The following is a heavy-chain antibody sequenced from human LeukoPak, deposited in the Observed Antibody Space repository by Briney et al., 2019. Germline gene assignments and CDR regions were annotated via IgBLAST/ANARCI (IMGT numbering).Heavy chain of an antibody. CDR1: GFTFSNYW. V-gene: IGHV3-7*03. CDR2: INRDGSER. J-gene: IGHJ6*02. CDR3: ARRNAMDV. Sequence: QTGGSLRLSCAASGFTFSNYWMTWVRQGPGKGLEWVANINRDGSERYYVDSVEGRFTISRDDAKSSLYLQMNSLRAEDTAVYYCARRNAMDVWGQGTTVIVFS.